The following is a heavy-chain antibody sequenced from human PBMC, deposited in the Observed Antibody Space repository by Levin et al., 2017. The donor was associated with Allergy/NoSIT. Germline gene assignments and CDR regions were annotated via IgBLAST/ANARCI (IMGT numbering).Heavy chain of an antibody. CDR3: ARFAYSLPDY. J-gene: IGHJ4*02. Sequence: KISCKASGYTFPGYYIHWVRPAPGQGLEWMGWINPNGGGTKYAQKFQGRVTMTRDTSISTAYMDLSRLRSDDTAVYYCARFAYSLPDYWGQGTLVTVSS. V-gene: IGHV1-2*02. D-gene: IGHD5-18*01. CDR1: GYTFPGYY. CDR2: INPNGGGT.